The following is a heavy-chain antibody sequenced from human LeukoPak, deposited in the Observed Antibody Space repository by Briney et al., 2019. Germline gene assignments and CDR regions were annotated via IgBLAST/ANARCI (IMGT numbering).Heavy chain of an antibody. Sequence: GGSLRLSCAASGFTFSSYAMSWVRQAPGKGLEWVSAIRGSGGSTYYADSVKGRFTISRDNSKNTLYLQMNSLRAEDTAVYYCAKGRGDYGSGSYLGFDYWGQGTLVTVSS. J-gene: IGHJ4*02. CDR1: GFTFSSYA. CDR3: AKGRGDYGSGSYLGFDY. D-gene: IGHD3-10*01. V-gene: IGHV3-23*01. CDR2: IRGSGGST.